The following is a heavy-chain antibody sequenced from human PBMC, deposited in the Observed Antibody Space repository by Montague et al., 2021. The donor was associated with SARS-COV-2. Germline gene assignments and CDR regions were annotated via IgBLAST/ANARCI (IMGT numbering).Heavy chain of an antibody. D-gene: IGHD3-3*01. Sequence: SETLSLTCSVSGGSISSSYWSWLRQPPGKGLEWIGYIYHYGSAKYNPSLKSRVTISVDTSKNQFSLKLSSVTAVDTAVYYCARQVNLDWYYFDYWGQGTLVTLSS. CDR3: ARQVNLDWYYFDY. CDR2: IYHYGSA. V-gene: IGHV4-59*08. CDR1: GGSISSSY. J-gene: IGHJ4*02.